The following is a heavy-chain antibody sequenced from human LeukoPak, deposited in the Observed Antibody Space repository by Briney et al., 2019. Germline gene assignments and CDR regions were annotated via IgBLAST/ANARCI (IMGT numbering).Heavy chain of an antibody. CDR1: GDSFTSYW. V-gene: IGHV5-51*01. CDR2: IYPGDSDT. CDR3: ARIPLSDIVVVPAALDY. Sequence: GESLKISCKGSGDSFTSYWIGWVRQMPGKGLEWMGIIYPGDSDTRYSPSFQGQVTISADKSISTAYLQWSSLKASDTAMYYCARIPLSDIVVVPAALDYWGQGTLVTVSS. D-gene: IGHD2-2*01. J-gene: IGHJ4*02.